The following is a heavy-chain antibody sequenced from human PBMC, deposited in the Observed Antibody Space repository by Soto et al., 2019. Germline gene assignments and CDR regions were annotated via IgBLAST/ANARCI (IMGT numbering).Heavy chain of an antibody. Sequence: QVQLVESGGGVVQPGRSLRLSCAASGFTFSSYGMHWVRQAPGKGLEWVAVISYDGSNKYYADSVKGRFTISRDNSKNKMYLQMNRLRAEDTAVYYCAKELVAILPASPALGMDVWGQGTMVTVSS. CDR1: GFTFSSYG. V-gene: IGHV3-30*18. J-gene: IGHJ6*02. CDR2: ISYDGSNK. D-gene: IGHD2-2*01. CDR3: AKELVAILPASPALGMDV.